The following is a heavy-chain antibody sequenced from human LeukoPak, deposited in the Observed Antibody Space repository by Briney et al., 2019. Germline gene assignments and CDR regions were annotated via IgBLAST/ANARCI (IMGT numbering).Heavy chain of an antibody. J-gene: IGHJ4*02. D-gene: IGHD6-19*01. CDR1: GFTFSSYA. CDR2: ISGSGGST. V-gene: IGHV3-23*01. CDR3: ARVVADSSGWETLDY. Sequence: GGSLRLSCAASGFTFSSYAMSWVRQAPGKGLEWVSAISGSGGSTYYADSVKGRFTISRDNSKNTLYLQMNSLRAEDTAVYYCARVVADSSGWETLDYWGQGTLVTVSS.